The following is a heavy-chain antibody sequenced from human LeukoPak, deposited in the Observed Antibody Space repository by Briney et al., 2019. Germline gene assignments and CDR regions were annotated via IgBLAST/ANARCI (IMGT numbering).Heavy chain of an antibody. CDR3: AKVRWFGETGFDY. CDR2: ISYDGSNK. D-gene: IGHD3-10*01. Sequence: QTGGSLRLSCAASGFTFSSYAMHWVRQAPGKGLEWVAVISYDGSNKYYADSVKGRFTISRDNSKNTLYLQMNSLRAEDTAVYYCAKVRWFGETGFDYWGQGTLVTVSS. V-gene: IGHV3-30*04. J-gene: IGHJ4*02. CDR1: GFTFSSYA.